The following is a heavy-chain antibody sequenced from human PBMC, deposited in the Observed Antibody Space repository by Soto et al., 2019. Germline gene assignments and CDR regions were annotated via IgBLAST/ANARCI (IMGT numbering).Heavy chain of an antibody. CDR3: AREVKTFKTQKSYYYDSSGYYYPKPQADY. J-gene: IGHJ4*02. D-gene: IGHD3-22*01. V-gene: IGHV4-30-4*01. CDR1: GGSISSGDYY. Sequence: QVQLQESGPGLVKPSQTLSLTCTVSGGSISSGDYYWSWIRQPPGKGLEWIGYIYYSGSTYYNPSLKSRVTISVDTSKNQFSLKLSSVTAADTAVYYCAREVKTFKTQKSYYYDSSGYYYPKPQADYWGQGTLVTVSS. CDR2: IYYSGST.